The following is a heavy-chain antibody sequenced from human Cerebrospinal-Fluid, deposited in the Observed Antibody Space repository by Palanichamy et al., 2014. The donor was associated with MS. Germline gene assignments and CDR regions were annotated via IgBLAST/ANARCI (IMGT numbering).Heavy chain of an antibody. D-gene: IGHD2/OR15-2a*01. J-gene: IGHJ4*01. CDR1: GYSISSGYY. V-gene: IGHV4-38-2*02. Sequence: QVQLQESGPGLVKPSETLSLTCTVSGYSISSGYYWGWIRQPPGKGLEWIGNIYHSGSTYYTPSLKSRVTISVDTSKNQISLKLSSVTAADTALYYCAREGSTTYYTYWDHGTLVTVSS. CDR2: IYHSGST. CDR3: AREGSTTYYTY.